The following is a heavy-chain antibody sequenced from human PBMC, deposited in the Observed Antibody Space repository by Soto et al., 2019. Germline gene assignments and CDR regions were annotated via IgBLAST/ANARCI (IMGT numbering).Heavy chain of an antibody. J-gene: IGHJ3*02. V-gene: IGHV1-2*02. Sequence: QLHLVQSGAVVKKPGASVTVSCSASGYPVTAFYMHCGRQAPGRGLEWMGGINPATGAAKYTQTFQGRVTMTRDATTSTGFMELSGLTSGDTAVFYFAGGGGVGVAGSAAFDMWGQGTVVTVSS. CDR3: AGGGGVGVAGSAAFDM. CDR2: INPATGAA. CDR1: GYPVTAFY. D-gene: IGHD6-19*01.